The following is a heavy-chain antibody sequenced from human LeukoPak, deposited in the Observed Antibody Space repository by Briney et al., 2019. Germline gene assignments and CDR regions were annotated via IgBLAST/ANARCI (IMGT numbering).Heavy chain of an antibody. V-gene: IGHV3-30*18. CDR1: GFIFSDYG. CDR3: AKTGMLRRVGYLDV. D-gene: IGHD1-1*01. Sequence: KSGGSLRLSCVAPGFIFSDYGIQWVRQAPGKGLEWVAVIAYDGNNTYYGDSVRGRFTISRDNSKKMVYLEMNSLRVEDTAVYYCAKTGMLRRVGYLDVWGKGTAVIVSS. J-gene: IGHJ6*04. CDR2: IAYDGNNT.